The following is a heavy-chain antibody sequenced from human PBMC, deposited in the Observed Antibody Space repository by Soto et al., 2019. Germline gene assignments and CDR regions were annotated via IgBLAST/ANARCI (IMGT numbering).Heavy chain of an antibody. CDR2: INPNSGGT. J-gene: IGHJ4*02. V-gene: IGHV1-2*04. CDR1: GYTFTVYY. Sequence: ASVKVSCKASGYTFTVYYMHWVRQAPGQGLEWMGWINPNSGGTNYAQKFQGWVTMTRDTSISTAYMELSRLRSDDTAVYYCARDFSTVTATESYYLDYWGQGTLVTVSS. D-gene: IGHD2-21*02. CDR3: ARDFSTVTATESYYLDY.